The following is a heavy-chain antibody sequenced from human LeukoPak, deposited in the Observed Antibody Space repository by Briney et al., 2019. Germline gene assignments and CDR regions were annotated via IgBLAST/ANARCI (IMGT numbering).Heavy chain of an antibody. CDR2: IWYDGSNK. J-gene: IGHJ4*02. CDR1: GFTFSSYG. D-gene: IGHD3-22*01. V-gene: IGHV3-33*01. Sequence: PGRSLRLSCAASGFTFSSYGMHGVRQAPGKGLEWVAVIWYDGSNKYYADSVKGRFTISRDNSKNTLYLQMNSLRAEDTAVYYCARDKDYYYSSGYYDYWGQGTLVTVSS. CDR3: ARDKDYYYSSGYYDY.